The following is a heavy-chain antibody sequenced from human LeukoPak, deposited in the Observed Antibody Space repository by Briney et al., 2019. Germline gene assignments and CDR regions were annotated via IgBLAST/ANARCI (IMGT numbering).Heavy chain of an antibody. Sequence: SETLSLTCAVYGGSFSGYYWRWIRQPPGKGLEWIGEINHSARTTYHPSLKSRVPISVDTSKTQFSLKLSSVTAADTAVYYCARGRRGIAARPSWFDPWGQGTLVTVSS. CDR3: ARGRRGIAARPSWFDP. D-gene: IGHD6-6*01. V-gene: IGHV4-34*01. CDR2: INHSART. CDR1: GGSFSGYY. J-gene: IGHJ5*02.